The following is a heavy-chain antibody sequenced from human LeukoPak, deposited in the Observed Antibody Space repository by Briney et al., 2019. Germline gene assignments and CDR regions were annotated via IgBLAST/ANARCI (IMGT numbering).Heavy chain of an antibody. CDR2: IRYDGSNK. V-gene: IGHV3-30*02. Sequence: GGSLRLSCAASGFTFSSYGMHWVRQAPGKGLEWVAFIRYDGSNKYYADSVKGRFTISRDNSKNTLYLQMNSLRAEDTAVYYCAKDHLSLYSSGWYSYYYGMDVWGQGTTVTVSS. CDR3: AKDHLSLYSSGWYSYYYGMDV. D-gene: IGHD6-19*01. CDR1: GFTFSSYG. J-gene: IGHJ6*02.